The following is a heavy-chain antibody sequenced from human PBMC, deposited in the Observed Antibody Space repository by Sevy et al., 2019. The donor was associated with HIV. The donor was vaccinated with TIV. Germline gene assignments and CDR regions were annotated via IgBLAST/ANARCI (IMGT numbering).Heavy chain of an antibody. CDR2: IRYEGSNK. CDR1: GFTFSSYG. Sequence: GGSLRLSCAASGFTFSSYGMHWVHQAPGKGLEWVAFIRYEGSNKYYADSVKGRFTISRDNSKNTLYLQMNSLRAEAKAVYYCAKVIIAVPGDYYYYGMDVWGQGTTVTVSS. J-gene: IGHJ6*02. V-gene: IGHV3-30*02. D-gene: IGHD7-27*01. CDR3: AKVIIAVPGDYYYYGMDV.